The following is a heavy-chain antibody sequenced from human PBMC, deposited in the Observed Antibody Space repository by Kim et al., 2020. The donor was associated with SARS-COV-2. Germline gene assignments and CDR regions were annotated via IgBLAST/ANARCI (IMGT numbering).Heavy chain of an antibody. CDR1: GFTFSSYW. J-gene: IGHJ4*02. CDR2: IKEDGSEK. Sequence: GGSLRLSCAASGFTFSSYWMSWVRQAPGKGPEWVASIKEDGSEKYYVDSVKGRFTVSRDNTKNSLSLLMNSLRVEDTAVYYCAREFLGYWGQGALVTVSS. D-gene: IGHD7-27*01. CDR3: AREFLGY. V-gene: IGHV3-7*01.